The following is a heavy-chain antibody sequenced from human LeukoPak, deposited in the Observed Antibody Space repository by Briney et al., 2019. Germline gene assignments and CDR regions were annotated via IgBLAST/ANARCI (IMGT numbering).Heavy chain of an antibody. CDR3: ARVDCSGGSCFRRDYYGMDA. V-gene: IGHV4-30-2*01. D-gene: IGHD2-15*01. CDR2: IYHSGST. CDR1: GGSISSGGYS. Sequence: SQTLSLTCAVSGGSISSGGYSWSWIRQPPGKGLEWIGYIYHSGSTYYNPSLKSRVTISVDRSKNQFSLKLSSVTAADTAVYYCARVDCSGGSCFRRDYYGMDAWGQGTTVTVSS. J-gene: IGHJ6*02.